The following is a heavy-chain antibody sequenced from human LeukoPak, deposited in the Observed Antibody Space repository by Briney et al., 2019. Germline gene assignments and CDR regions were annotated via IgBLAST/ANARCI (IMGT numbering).Heavy chain of an antibody. V-gene: IGHV5-51*01. CDR2: IYPGDSDT. D-gene: IGHD2-2*01. Sequence: GESLKISCKGSGYSFTSYWIGWVRQMPGKGLEWMGSIYPGDSDTRYSPSFQGQVTISADKSISTAYLQWSSLKASDTAMYYCARRYCSSTSCYVFDYWGQGTLVTVSS. CDR1: GYSFTSYW. CDR3: ARRYCSSTSCYVFDY. J-gene: IGHJ4*02.